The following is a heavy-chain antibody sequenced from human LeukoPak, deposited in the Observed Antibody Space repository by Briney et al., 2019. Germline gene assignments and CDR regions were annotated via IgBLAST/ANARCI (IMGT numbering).Heavy chain of an antibody. J-gene: IGHJ4*02. CDR3: ARSGVRWFPFDY. V-gene: IGHV3-7*01. CDR2: IKQDGSEK. D-gene: IGHD4-23*01. Sequence: PGGSLRLSCAASGFSFSSHWMSWVRQAPGKGLEWVANIKQDGSEKNYVDSVKGRFTISRDNAKNSLYLQMSSLRAEDTAVYFCARSGVRWFPFDYWGQGTLVTVSS. CDR1: GFSFSSHW.